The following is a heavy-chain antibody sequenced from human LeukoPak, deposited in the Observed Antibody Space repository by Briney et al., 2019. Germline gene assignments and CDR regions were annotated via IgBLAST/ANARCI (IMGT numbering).Heavy chain of an antibody. CDR1: GLTFSSYA. CDR2: IGGSGGST. CDR3: AKFLPTHIVVANYYFDY. D-gene: IGHD2-21*01. Sequence: PGGSLRLSCAASGLTFSSYAMSWVRQAPGKGLEWVSAIGGSGGSTYYADSVKGRFTISRDNSKNTLYLQMNSLRAEDTAVYYCAKFLPTHIVVANYYFDYWGQGTLVTVSS. J-gene: IGHJ4*02. V-gene: IGHV3-23*01.